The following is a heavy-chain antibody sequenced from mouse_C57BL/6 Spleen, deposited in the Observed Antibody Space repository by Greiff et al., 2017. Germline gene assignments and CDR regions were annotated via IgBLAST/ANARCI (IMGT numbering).Heavy chain of an antibody. V-gene: IGHV1-18*01. CDR2: INPNNGGT. CDR1: GYTFTDYN. CDR3: ARYGFDY. Sequence: EVKLMESGPELVQPGASVKIPCKASGYTFTDYNMDWVKQSHGKSLEWIGDINPNNGGTIYNQKFKGKATLTVDKSSSTAYMELRSLTSEDTAVYYCARYGFDYWGQGTTLTVSS. J-gene: IGHJ2*01. D-gene: IGHD1-1*01.